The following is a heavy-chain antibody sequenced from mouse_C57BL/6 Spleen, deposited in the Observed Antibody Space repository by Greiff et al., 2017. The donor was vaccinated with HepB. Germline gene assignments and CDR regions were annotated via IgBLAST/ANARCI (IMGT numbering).Heavy chain of an antibody. D-gene: IGHD1-1*01. Sequence: DVMLVESGGGLVKPGGSLKLSCAASGFTFSSYAMSWVRQTPEKRLEWVATISDGGSYTYYPDNVKGRFTISRDNAKNNLYLQMSHLKSEDTAMYYCAREGLYYGSSLDYWGQGTTLTVSS. V-gene: IGHV5-4*01. CDR3: AREGLYYGSSLDY. CDR1: GFTFSSYA. J-gene: IGHJ2*01. CDR2: ISDGGSYT.